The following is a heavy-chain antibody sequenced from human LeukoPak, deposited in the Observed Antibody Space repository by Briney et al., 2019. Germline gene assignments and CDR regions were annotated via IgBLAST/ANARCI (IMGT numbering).Heavy chain of an antibody. V-gene: IGHV3-7*01. J-gene: IGHJ4*02. CDR3: AREYCSGGSCYHDY. D-gene: IGHD2-15*01. CDR1: GFTFSSYW. CDR2: IKQDGSEK. Sequence: GGSLRPSCAASGFTFSSYWMSWVRQAPGKGLEWVANIKQDGSEKYYVDSVKGRFTISRDNAKNSLYLQMNSLRAEDTAVYYCAREYCSGGSCYHDYWGQGTLVTVSS.